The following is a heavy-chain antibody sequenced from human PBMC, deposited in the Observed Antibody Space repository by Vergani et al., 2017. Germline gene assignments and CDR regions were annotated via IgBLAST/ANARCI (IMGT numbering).Heavy chain of an antibody. J-gene: IGHJ6*02. Sequence: EVQLVESGGGLVQPGGSLRLSCAASGFTFSSYEMNWVRQAPGKGLEWVSYIRSSGSTIYYADYVKGRFTISRDNAKNSLYLQMNSLRAEDTAVYYCARVGDLEILDYYYGMDVWGQGTTVTVSS. CDR1: GFTFSSYE. CDR3: ARVGDLEILDYYYGMDV. D-gene: IGHD3-16*01. V-gene: IGHV3-48*03. CDR2: IRSSGSTI.